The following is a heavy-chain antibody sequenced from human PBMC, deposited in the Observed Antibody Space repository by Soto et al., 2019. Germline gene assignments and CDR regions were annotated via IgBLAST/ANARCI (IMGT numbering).Heavy chain of an antibody. CDR3: ARVPLNDHVWSGYNTYFDY. V-gene: IGHV1-18*01. CDR2: INPNSGNT. CDR1: GYTFSTYG. D-gene: IGHD3-3*01. Sequence: QVQLLQSGAEVKKPGASVKVSCKPSGYTFSTYGITWVRQAPGQGLEWMGWINPNSGNTNYAQNVQGRVTMTTDTSTTTAYMELRSLRPVDTAVYYCARVPLNDHVWSGYNTYFDYWGQGTLVTVSS. J-gene: IGHJ4*02.